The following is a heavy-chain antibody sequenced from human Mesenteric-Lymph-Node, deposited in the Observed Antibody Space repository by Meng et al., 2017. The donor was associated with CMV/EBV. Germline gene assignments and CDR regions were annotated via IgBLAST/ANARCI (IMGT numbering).Heavy chain of an antibody. V-gene: IGHV3-21*01. CDR3: ARGRWDIVVVSAAQNVAFDI. CDR1: GFTFSDYR. J-gene: IGHJ3*02. D-gene: IGHD2-2*01. CDR2: IDSGSSFI. Sequence: GESLKISCAASGFTFSDYRVIWVRQAPGKGLEWVSSIDSGSSFITYADSMKGRFTISRDNSKKSLYLQVNSLRVEDTAVYYCARGRWDIVVVSAAQNVAFDIWGQGTMVTVSS.